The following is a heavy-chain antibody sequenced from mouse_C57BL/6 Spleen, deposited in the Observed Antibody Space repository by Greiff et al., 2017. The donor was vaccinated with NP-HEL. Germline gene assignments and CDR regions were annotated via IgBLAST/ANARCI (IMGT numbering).Heavy chain of an antibody. D-gene: IGHD1-1*01. CDR3: ARPTVVATYYWYFDV. V-gene: IGHV1-53*01. CDR1: GYTFTSYW. Sequence: QVQLQQPGTELVKPGASVKLSCKASGYTFTSYWMHWVKQRPGQGLEWIGNINPSNGGTNYNEKFQSKATLTVDKSSSTAYMQLSSLTSEDSAVDYCARPTVVATYYWYFDVWGTGTTVTVSS. J-gene: IGHJ1*03. CDR2: INPSNGGT.